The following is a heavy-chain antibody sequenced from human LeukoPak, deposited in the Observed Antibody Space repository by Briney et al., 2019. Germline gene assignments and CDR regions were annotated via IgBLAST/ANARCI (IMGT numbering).Heavy chain of an antibody. D-gene: IGHD6-19*01. J-gene: IGHJ4*02. CDR3: AKHSLKTGYSSGRIWDY. V-gene: IGHV3-23*01. CDR2: ISDPHSGSQT. Sequence: GGSLRLSCAASGFTFSSYTMNWVRQALGQGLEWVSTISDPHSGSQTHYADSVKGRFTISRDNSKNTLYLQMNSLRAEDTAVYYCAKHSLKTGYSSGRIWDYWGQGTLVTVSS. CDR1: GFTFSSYT.